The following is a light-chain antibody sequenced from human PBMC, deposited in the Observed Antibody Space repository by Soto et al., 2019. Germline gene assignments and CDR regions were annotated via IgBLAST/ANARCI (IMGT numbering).Light chain of an antibody. V-gene: IGKV3-15*01. Sequence: EIVLTQSPGTLSVSPGDRATLSCRASQSVGSSLAWYQQKPGQAPRLLIYAASASATGIPARFSGSGSGTEFTLTISSMQSEDFAVYYCQQYNGWPLFGPGSKVDLK. CDR1: QSVGSS. CDR2: AAS. J-gene: IGKJ3*01. CDR3: QQYNGWPL.